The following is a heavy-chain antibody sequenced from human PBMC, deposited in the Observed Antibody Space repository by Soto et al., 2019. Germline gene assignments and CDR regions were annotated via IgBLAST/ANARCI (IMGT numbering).Heavy chain of an antibody. J-gene: IGHJ4*02. CDR1: GFTFSSYA. CDR3: AKHRSGWYSSEFDY. Sequence: GSLRLSCVGSGFTFSSYAMSWVRQAPGKGLEWVSGISGSGGSTHYADSVKGRFTISRDNSKNTLYLQMNSLRAEDTAVYYCAKHRSGWYSSEFDYWGQGTLVTVSS. D-gene: IGHD6-19*01. CDR2: ISGSGGST. V-gene: IGHV3-23*01.